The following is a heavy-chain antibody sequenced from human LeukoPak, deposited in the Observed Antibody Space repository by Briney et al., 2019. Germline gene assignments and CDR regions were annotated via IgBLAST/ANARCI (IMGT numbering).Heavy chain of an antibody. Sequence: PSETLSLTCTVSGGSISSSSYYWGWIRQPPGKGLEWIGSIYYSGSTYYNPSPKSRVTISVDTSKNQFSLKLSSVTAADTAVYYCARLTRVGEGYWGQGTLVTVSS. CDR3: ARLTRVGEGY. CDR1: GGSISSSSYY. V-gene: IGHV4-39*01. J-gene: IGHJ4*02. CDR2: IYYSGST. D-gene: IGHD1-26*01.